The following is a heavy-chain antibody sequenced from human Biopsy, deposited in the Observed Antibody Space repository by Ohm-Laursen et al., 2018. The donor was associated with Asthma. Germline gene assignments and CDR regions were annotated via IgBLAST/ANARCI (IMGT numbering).Heavy chain of an antibody. CDR2: VFWSGTT. J-gene: IGHJ6*02. Sequence: TLSPTCPVGGAYIGSRDHHWSWIRQSPGTGLEWIGFVFWSGTTHYNRSLERRLSISIDTTRNEFSMTLRSVTAADTAVYFCARVASYGDLYFGIDVWGPGTTVSVS. CDR1: GAYIGSRDHH. D-gene: IGHD4-17*01. CDR3: ARVASYGDLYFGIDV. V-gene: IGHV4-30-4*01.